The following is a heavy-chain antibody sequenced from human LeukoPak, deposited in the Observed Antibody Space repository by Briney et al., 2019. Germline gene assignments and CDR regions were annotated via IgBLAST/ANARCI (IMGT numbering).Heavy chain of an antibody. J-gene: IGHJ4*02. CDR2: IYYSGST. Sequence: PSETLSLTCTVSGGSISSGGYYWSWIRQHPGKGLEWIGYIYYSGSTYYNPSLKSRVTISVDTSKNQFSLKLSSVTAADTAVYYCARADYGSGLYFDYWGQGTLVTVSS. D-gene: IGHD3-10*01. CDR3: ARADYGSGLYFDY. CDR1: GGSISSGGYY. V-gene: IGHV4-31*03.